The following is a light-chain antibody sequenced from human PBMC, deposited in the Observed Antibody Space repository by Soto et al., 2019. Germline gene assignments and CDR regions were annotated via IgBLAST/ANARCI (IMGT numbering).Light chain of an antibody. CDR2: AAS. V-gene: IGKV1-12*01. CDR3: QQANSFPLT. Sequence: DIQMTQSPSSVSASVGDRVTITCRASQRISYWLAWYQQKPGRAPELLISAASNLQSGVPSRFSGSGSGTDFTLTISRLQPEDFATYYCQQANSFPLTFGGGTKVDIK. J-gene: IGKJ4*01. CDR1: QRISYW.